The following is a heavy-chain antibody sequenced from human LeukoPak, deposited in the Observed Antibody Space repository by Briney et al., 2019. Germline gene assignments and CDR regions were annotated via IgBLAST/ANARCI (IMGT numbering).Heavy chain of an antibody. J-gene: IGHJ4*02. Sequence: PGGSLRLSCAASGFTFGSYEMNWVRHAPGRGLEGVSYISGGGESTVYPDAVKGPFTISRDNAKNSLYLQMNSLRVEDTGVYYCARRSGRRYEYWGQGVLVTVSP. CDR1: GFTFGSYE. CDR3: ARRSGRRYEY. CDR2: ISGGGEST. V-gene: IGHV3-48*03. D-gene: IGHD5-24*01.